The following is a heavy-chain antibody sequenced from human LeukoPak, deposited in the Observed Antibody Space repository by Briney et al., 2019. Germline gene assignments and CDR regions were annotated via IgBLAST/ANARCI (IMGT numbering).Heavy chain of an antibody. Sequence: SETLSLTCTVSGGSISSSSYYWGWIRQPPGKGLEWIRSIYYSGSTYYNPSLKSRVTISVDTSKNQFSLKLSSVTAADTAVYYCAWRVDYDSSGYYLDYWGQGTLVTVSS. D-gene: IGHD3-22*01. V-gene: IGHV4-39*01. J-gene: IGHJ4*02. CDR1: GGSISSSSYY. CDR2: IYYSGST. CDR3: AWRVDYDSSGYYLDY.